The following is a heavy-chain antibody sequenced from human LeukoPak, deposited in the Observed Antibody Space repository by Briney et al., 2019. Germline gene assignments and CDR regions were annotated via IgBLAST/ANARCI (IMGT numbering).Heavy chain of an antibody. Sequence: GGSLRLSCAASGFTFSDYYMSWIRQAPGKGLEWVSYISSTGSHTTYADSVKGRFTISRDNAKNSLSLQVNSLRADDTAVCYCARVGSLAAAGTPDYWGQGTLVTVSS. V-gene: IGHV3-11*06. CDR3: ARVGSLAAAGTPDY. D-gene: IGHD6-13*01. J-gene: IGHJ4*02. CDR2: ISSTGSHT. CDR1: GFTFSDYY.